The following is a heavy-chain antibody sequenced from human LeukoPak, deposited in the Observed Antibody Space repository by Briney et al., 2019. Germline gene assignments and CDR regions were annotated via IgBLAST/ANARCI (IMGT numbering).Heavy chain of an antibody. V-gene: IGHV3-30*02. J-gene: IGHJ4*02. CDR2: IRYNGNNQ. Sequence: GGSLRLSCAASGFTFNNYGMHWVRQAPGKGLEWVAFIRYNGNNQYYADSVKGRFTISRDNSKNTLYLQMNSLKGDDTAVYYCAKDESSSQYYFDYWGQGTLVTVSS. D-gene: IGHD6-13*01. CDR3: AKDESSSQYYFDY. CDR1: GFTFNNYG.